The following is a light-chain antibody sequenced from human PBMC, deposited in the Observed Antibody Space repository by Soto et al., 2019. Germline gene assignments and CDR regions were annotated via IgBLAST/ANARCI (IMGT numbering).Light chain of an antibody. J-gene: IGKJ5*01. CDR1: QSVSSTY. CDR2: GTS. CDR3: QQYGSPPIT. V-gene: IGKV3-20*01. Sequence: EIVLTHSPATLSLSPCERATLSSSASQSVSSTYLGWYQQQPGQPPRLLMSGTSNRATGTPDRFSGSGSGTDFTLTISRLEPEDFAVYYCQQYGSPPITFGQGTRLEI.